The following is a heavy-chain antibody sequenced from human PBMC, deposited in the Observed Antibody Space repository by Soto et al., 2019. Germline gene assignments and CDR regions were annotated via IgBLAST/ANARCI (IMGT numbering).Heavy chain of an antibody. D-gene: IGHD2-15*01. Sequence: PSETLSLTCAVSGGSIYRSAYYWGWIRQPPGRGLEWIGNIDYNGVTYSNPSLKSRVTISRDTSKNQFSLKLTSVTAADTALYYCGEVCVGATGHTDSDSWGPGTLVTVSS. CDR3: GEVCVGATGHTDSDS. V-gene: IGHV4-39*01. J-gene: IGHJ4*02. CDR1: GGSIYRSAYY. CDR2: IDYNGVT.